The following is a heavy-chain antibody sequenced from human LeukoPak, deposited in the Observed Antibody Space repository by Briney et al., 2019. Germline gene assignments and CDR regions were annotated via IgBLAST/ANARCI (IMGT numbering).Heavy chain of an antibody. Sequence: GASVKVSCKASGYTFTSYAISWVRQAPGQGLEWMGGIIPIFGTANYAQKFQGRVTITADESTSTAYMELSSLRSEDTAVYYCARCPNPGIAAAGNWFDPWAQGTLVTVSS. CDR3: ARCPNPGIAAAGNWFDP. CDR2: IIPIFGTA. D-gene: IGHD6-13*01. J-gene: IGHJ5*02. CDR1: GYTFTSYA. V-gene: IGHV1-69*13.